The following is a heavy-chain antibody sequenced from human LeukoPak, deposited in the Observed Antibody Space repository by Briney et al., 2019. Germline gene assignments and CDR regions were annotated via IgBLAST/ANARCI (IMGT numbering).Heavy chain of an antibody. CDR2: IFGADKNTT. V-gene: IGHV3-23*01. CDR3: AKRNTMVRGGPCFDY. J-gene: IGHJ4*02. CDR1: GFPFSSYA. Sequence: GGSLRLSCAASGFPFSSYAMNWVRQAPGKGLEWVSIIFGADKNTTYYADSVKGRFTVSRDNSKNTLDLQMTDLRPEDTAIYYCAKRNTMVRGGPCFDYWGQGILVAVSS. D-gene: IGHD3-10*01.